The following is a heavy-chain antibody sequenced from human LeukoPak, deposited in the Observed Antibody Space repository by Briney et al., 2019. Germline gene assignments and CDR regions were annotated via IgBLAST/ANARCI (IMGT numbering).Heavy chain of an antibody. CDR1: GGTFSSYA. CDR3: VKTDYSTGPYDH. D-gene: IGHD4-4*01. CDR2: IIPILGIA. Sequence: GASVTVSCKASGGTFSSYAISWVRQAPGQGLEWMGRIIPILGIANYAQKFQGRVTITADKSTSTAYMELSSLRAEDTAVYYCVKTDYSTGPYDHWGQGTLVTVSS. J-gene: IGHJ4*02. V-gene: IGHV1-69*04.